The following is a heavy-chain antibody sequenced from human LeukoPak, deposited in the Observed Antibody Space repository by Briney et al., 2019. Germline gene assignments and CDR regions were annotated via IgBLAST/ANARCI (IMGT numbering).Heavy chain of an antibody. CDR2: ISDTGGST. J-gene: IGHJ4*02. CDR1: GFTFSSYA. V-gene: IGHV3-23*01. Sequence: GGSLRLSCAASGFTFSSYAMSWVRQAPGKGLEWVSAISDTGGSTYYADSVKGRFTISRDNSKNTLYLQMNSLRAEDTAVYYCAKPVAGTGYFDYWGQGTLVTVSS. D-gene: IGHD6-19*01. CDR3: AKPVAGTGYFDY.